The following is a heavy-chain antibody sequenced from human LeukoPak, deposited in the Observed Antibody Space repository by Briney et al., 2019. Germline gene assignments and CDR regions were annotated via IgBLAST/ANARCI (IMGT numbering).Heavy chain of an antibody. CDR3: ATRAAAGTGFDP. CDR1: GYTFTSYA. CDR2: INAGNGNT. Sequence: ASVKVSCKASGYTFTSYAMHWVRQAPGQRLEWMGWINAGNGNTKYSQEFQGRVTITRDTSASTAYMELSSLRSEDTAVYYCATRAAAGTGFDPWGQGTLVTVSS. D-gene: IGHD6-13*01. J-gene: IGHJ5*02. V-gene: IGHV1-3*01.